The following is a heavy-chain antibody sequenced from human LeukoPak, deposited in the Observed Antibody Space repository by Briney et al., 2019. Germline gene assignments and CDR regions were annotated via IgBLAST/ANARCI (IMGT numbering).Heavy chain of an antibody. V-gene: IGHV3-11*03. CDR1: GFTFSDYY. CDR2: ISSSSSYT. D-gene: IGHD1-26*01. Sequence: TGGSLSLSCAASGFTFSDYYMSWIRQAPGKGLEWVSYISSSSSYTNYADSVKGQFTISRDNAKNSLYLQMNSLRAEDTAVYYGARSGSHDDWGQRALVTVSS. J-gene: IGHJ4*02. CDR3: ARSGSHDD.